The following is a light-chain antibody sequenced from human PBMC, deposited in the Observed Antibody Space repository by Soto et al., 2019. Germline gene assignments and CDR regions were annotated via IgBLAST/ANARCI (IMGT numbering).Light chain of an antibody. J-gene: IGKJ4*01. CDR1: QDIAIY. CDR2: AAS. V-gene: IGKV1-9*01. Sequence: IQLTQSPPSLSASVGDRVTITCRASQDIAIYLAWYQQKPGEAPKLLIHAASTLHGGVPSRFSGSGSGTDFTLTITSLQAEDFATYYSQQTRTYPSTFGGGTKVEIK. CDR3: QQTRTYPST.